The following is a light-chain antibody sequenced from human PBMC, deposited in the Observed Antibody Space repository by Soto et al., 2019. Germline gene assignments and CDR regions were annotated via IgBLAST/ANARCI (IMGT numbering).Light chain of an antibody. CDR3: QQYGSSPLT. J-gene: IGKJ4*01. CDR1: QSVSSSY. CDR2: GAS. V-gene: IGKV3-20*01. Sequence: EIVLTQSPGTLSLSPGERATLSCRASQSVSSSYLAWYQQKPGQAPRLLISGASSRATGIPDTFSGSGSGTDFTLTISRLEPEDFAVYYCQQYGSSPLTFGGGTKVEIK.